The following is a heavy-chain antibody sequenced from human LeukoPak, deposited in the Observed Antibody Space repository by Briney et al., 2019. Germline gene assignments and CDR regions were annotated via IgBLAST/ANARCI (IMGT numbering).Heavy chain of an antibody. V-gene: IGHV3-48*01. CDR3: ARDGLQTLWFGPHDASDI. D-gene: IGHD3-10*01. CDR1: GFTFSSYS. J-gene: IGHJ3*02. CDR2: ISSSSSTI. Sequence: GGSLRLSCAASGFTFSSYSMNWVRQAPGKGLEWVSYISSSSSTIYYADSVKGRFTISRDNAKNSLYLQMNSLRAEDTAVYYCARDGLQTLWFGPHDASDIWGQGTTVTVSS.